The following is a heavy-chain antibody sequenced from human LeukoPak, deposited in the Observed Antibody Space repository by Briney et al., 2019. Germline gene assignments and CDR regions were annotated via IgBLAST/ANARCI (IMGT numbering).Heavy chain of an antibody. J-gene: IGHJ4*02. D-gene: IGHD2-15*01. CDR1: GFTFSSYA. Sequence: GGSLRLSCAASGFTFSSYAMSWVRQAPGKGLEWVSAISGSGGSTYYADSVKGRFTISRDNSKSTLYLQMNSLRAEDTAVYYCAKDWDVVVVAAMDYWGQGTLVTVSS. CDR2: ISGSGGST. CDR3: AKDWDVVVVAAMDY. V-gene: IGHV3-23*01.